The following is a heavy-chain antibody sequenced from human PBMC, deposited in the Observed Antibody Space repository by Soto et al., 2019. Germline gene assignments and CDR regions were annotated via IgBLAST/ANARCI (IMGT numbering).Heavy chain of an antibody. D-gene: IGHD3-9*01. V-gene: IGHV4-34*01. Sequence: PSETLSLTCAVYGGSFSGYYWSWIRQPPGKGLEWIGEINHSGNTNYNPSLKSRVTISVDKSKNQFSLKLSSVTAADTAVYYCASQGLPYFDWSPTPLYYMDVWGKGTTVTV. CDR1: GGSFSGYY. CDR3: ASQGLPYFDWSPTPLYYMDV. J-gene: IGHJ6*03. CDR2: INHSGNT.